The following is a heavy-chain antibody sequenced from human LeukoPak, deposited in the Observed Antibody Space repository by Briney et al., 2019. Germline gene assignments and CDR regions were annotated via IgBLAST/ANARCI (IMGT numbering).Heavy chain of an antibody. CDR2: INPNSGNT. CDR1: GYTFTSYD. Sequence: ASVKVSCKASGYTFTSYDINCGRQATGQGLEWMGWINPNSGNTGYAQKFQGTVTMTRNTSISTAYMELSSLRSEDTAVYYCARYPTVVEKNYYYYYMDIWGKGTTVTVSS. D-gene: IGHD4-17*01. J-gene: IGHJ6*03. V-gene: IGHV1-8*01. CDR3: ARYPTVVEKNYYYYYMDI.